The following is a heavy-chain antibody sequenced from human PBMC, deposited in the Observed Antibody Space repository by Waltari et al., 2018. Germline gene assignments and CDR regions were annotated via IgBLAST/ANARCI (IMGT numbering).Heavy chain of an antibody. V-gene: IGHV4-59*01. D-gene: IGHD6-13*01. J-gene: IGHJ4*02. CDR3: ARGPYSSSWYNS. CDR2: IEYSGTT. Sequence: QVQLQESGPGLVKPSATRSLTCPVSGGSLNSYYWNWIRQPPGKGLEWIGNIEYSGTTNYNPSLKSRVTVSVDTSKNQFSLRLTSVTAADTALYYCARGPYSSSWYNSWGQGTLVTVSS. CDR1: GGSLNSYY.